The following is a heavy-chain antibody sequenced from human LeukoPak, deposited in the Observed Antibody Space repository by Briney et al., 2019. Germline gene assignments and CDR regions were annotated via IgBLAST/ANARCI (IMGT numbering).Heavy chain of an antibody. J-gene: IGHJ3*02. Sequence: GGSLRLSCAASGFTFSSYSMNWVRQAPGKGLEWVSYISSSSTIYYADSVKGRFTISRDNAKNSLYLQMNSLRAEDTAVYYCARGSSVYYYDSRAFDIWGQGTMVTVSS. CDR3: ARGSSVYYYDSRAFDI. D-gene: IGHD3-22*01. CDR1: GFTFSSYS. V-gene: IGHV3-48*04. CDR2: ISSSSTI.